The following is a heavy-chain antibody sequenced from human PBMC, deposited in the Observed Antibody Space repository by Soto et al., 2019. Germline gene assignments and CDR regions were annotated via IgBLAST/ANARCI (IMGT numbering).Heavy chain of an antibody. CDR2: IWYDGSNK. D-gene: IGHD3-10*01. Sequence: GGSLRLSCAASGFTFSSYGIHWVRQAPGKGLEWVAVIWYDGSNKYYADSVKGRFTISRDNSKNTLYLQMNSLRAEVTAVYYCARGGSLPDYYYYMDVWGKGTTVTVSS. CDR1: GFTFSSYG. CDR3: ARGGSLPDYYYYMDV. J-gene: IGHJ6*03. V-gene: IGHV3-33*01.